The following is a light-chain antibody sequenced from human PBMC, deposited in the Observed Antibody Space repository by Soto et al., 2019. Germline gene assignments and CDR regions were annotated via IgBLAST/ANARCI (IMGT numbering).Light chain of an antibody. CDR1: QSISNY. J-gene: IGKJ4*01. V-gene: IGKV1-39*01. Sequence: MEMTQSPSSLSASVGDRVTITCRARQSISNYLNWYQPKPGKVPKLLIYAASSLQSGVPTRGSGRGAGTDVTLTINSRQAEEFATYYCQQRDGTPLTFGGGTKIEIK. CDR3: QQRDGTPLT. CDR2: AAS.